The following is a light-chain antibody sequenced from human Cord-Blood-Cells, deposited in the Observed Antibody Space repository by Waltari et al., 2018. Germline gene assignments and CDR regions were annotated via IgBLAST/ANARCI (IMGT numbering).Light chain of an antibody. V-gene: IGLV6-57*01. CDR1: SGSIASNY. CDR2: EDN. Sequence: NFMLTQPHSVSESPGKTVTISCTPSSGSIASNYVHCYQQRPGSPPPTVTYEDNQRPSGVPDRFSGSIDSSSNSASLTISGLKTEDEADYYCQSYDSSNVVFGGGTKLTVL. J-gene: IGLJ2*01. CDR3: QSYDSSNVV.